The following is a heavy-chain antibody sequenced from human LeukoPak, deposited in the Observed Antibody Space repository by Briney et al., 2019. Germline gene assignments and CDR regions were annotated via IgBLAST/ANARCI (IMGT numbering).Heavy chain of an antibody. J-gene: IGHJ3*02. CDR3: AREGMATITRDAFDI. CDR1: GFTFSGYS. D-gene: IGHD5-24*01. Sequence: KPAGSLRLSCVASGFTFSGYSMNWVRQAPGEGLEWFSSIRAGGSYIYYPDSVEGRFTISRENAKSSVYLQMASLRADDTAVYYCAREGMATITRDAFDIWGQRTMVTVSS. CDR2: IRAGGSYI. V-gene: IGHV3-21*06.